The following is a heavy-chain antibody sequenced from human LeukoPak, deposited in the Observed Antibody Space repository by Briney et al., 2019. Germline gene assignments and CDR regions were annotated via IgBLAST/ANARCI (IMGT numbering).Heavy chain of an antibody. Sequence: GASVKVSCKASGGTFSSYAISWVRQAPGQGLEWMGIINPSGGSTSYAQKFQGRVTMTRDTSTSTVYMELSSLRSEDTAVYYCARVGLGYRSLYDYWGQGTLVTVSS. CDR1: GGTFSSYA. V-gene: IGHV1-46*01. J-gene: IGHJ4*02. CDR3: ARVGLGYRSLYDY. D-gene: IGHD5-18*01. CDR2: INPSGGST.